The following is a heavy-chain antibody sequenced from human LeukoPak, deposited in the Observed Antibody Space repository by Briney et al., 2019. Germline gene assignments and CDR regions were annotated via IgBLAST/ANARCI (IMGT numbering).Heavy chain of an antibody. D-gene: IGHD3-22*01. V-gene: IGHV1-46*01. J-gene: IGHJ4*02. CDR2: INPSGGST. CDR1: GYTFTSYY. CDR3: ARVSYDSSGYYYSYFDY. Sequence: ASVKVSCKASGYTFTSYYMHWVRQAPGQGLEWMGIINPSGGSTSYAQKFQGRVIMTRDTSTSTVYMELSSLRSEDTAVYYCARVSYDSSGYYYSYFDYWGQGTLVTVSS.